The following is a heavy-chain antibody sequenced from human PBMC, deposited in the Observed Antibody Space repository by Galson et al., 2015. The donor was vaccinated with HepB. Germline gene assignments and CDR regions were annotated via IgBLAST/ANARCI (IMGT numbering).Heavy chain of an antibody. D-gene: IGHD3-10*01. J-gene: IGHJ3*01. CDR1: GFIFSSYA. V-gene: IGHV3-23*01. CDR2: LSVSGSTT. Sequence: SLRLSCAASGFIFSSYAMSWVRQAPGKGLEWVSALSVSGSTTYYSDSVNGRFTISRDNSKNTLFLEMNSLRAEDTALYYCAKDHPWFGEVDVFDVWGQGTMAIVSS. CDR3: AKDHPWFGEVDVFDV.